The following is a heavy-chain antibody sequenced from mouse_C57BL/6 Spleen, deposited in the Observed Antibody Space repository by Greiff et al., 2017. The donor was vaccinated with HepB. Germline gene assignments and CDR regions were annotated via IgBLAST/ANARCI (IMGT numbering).Heavy chain of an antibody. CDR1: GYTFTSYW. CDR3: ARGHYSAY. Sequence: QVQLQQPGAELVKPGASVKLSCKASGYTFTSYWMQWVKQRPGQGLEWIGEIDPSDSYTNYNQKFKGKATLTVDTSSRTAYMQLSSLTSEDSAVYYGARGHYSAYWGQGTLVTVSA. CDR2: IDPSDSYT. V-gene: IGHV1-50*01. D-gene: IGHD1-1*02. J-gene: IGHJ3*01.